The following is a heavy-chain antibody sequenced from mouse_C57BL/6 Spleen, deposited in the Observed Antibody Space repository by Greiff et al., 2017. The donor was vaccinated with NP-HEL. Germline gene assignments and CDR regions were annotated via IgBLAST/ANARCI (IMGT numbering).Heavy chain of an antibody. Sequence: QVQLQQPGAELVMPGASVKLSCKASGYTFTSYWMHWVKQRPGQGLEWIGEIDPSDSYTNYNQKFKGKSTLTVDKSSSTAYMQLSSLTSEDSAVYYCARHYGGAMDYWGQGTSVTVSS. CDR3: ARHYGGAMDY. D-gene: IGHD1-1*02. V-gene: IGHV1-69*01. CDR2: IDPSDSYT. CDR1: GYTFTSYW. J-gene: IGHJ4*01.